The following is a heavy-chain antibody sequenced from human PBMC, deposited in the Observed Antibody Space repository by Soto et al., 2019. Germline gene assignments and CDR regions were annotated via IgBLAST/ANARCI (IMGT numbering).Heavy chain of an antibody. V-gene: IGHV1-69*13. CDR1: GGTFSSYS. J-gene: IGHJ4*02. D-gene: IGHD5-18*01. Sequence: SVKVSCKASGGTFSSYSISWVLQAPGQGLEWMGGIIPIFGTANYAQKFQGRVTITADESTSTAYMELSSLRSEDTAVYYCARAPAMAYYFDYWGQGTLVTVSS. CDR2: IIPIFGTA. CDR3: ARAPAMAYYFDY.